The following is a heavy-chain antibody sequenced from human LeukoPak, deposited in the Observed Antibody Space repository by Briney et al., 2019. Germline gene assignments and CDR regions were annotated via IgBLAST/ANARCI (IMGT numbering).Heavy chain of an antibody. V-gene: IGHV4-39*07. D-gene: IGHD4-17*01. CDR1: GDSITNNNYH. CDR3: ARVPKDYGDYADY. CDR2: LYNPGSTDNT. J-gene: IGHJ4*02. Sequence: SETLSLTCTVSGDSITNNNYHWGWIRQPPGKGLEWIGRLYNPGSTDNTDSNPSLQSRVTISADTSMNQFSLRLSSVTAADTAVYYCARVPKDYGDYADYWGQGTLVTVSS.